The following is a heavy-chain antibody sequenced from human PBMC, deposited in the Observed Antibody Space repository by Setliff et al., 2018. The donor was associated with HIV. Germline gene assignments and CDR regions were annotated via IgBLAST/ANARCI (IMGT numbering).Heavy chain of an antibody. D-gene: IGHD6-13*01. CDR3: ATPRGFYSSSG. CDR2: IKQDGSEK. CDR1: GFTFGDYY. V-gene: IGHV3-7*03. J-gene: IGHJ4*02. Sequence: PGGSLRLSCVASGFTFGDYYMGWFRQAPGKGLEWVANIKQDGSEKYYVDSVKGRFTISRDNAKNSLYLQMNSLRAEDTAVYYCATPRGFYSSSGWGQGTLVTVSS.